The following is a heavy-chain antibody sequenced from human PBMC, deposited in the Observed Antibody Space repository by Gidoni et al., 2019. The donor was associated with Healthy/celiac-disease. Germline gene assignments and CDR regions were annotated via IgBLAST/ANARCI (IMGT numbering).Heavy chain of an antibody. J-gene: IGHJ6*02. CDR3: ARANLPPAVCSSTSCYGDFLRDYYYYGMDV. CDR2: MSSSSSYI. V-gene: IGHV3-21*01. CDR1: RSTFSGHS. Sequence: EVQLVESGGGLVKPGRSLRLSCAASRSTFSGHSLNWFRPAPRTRLGWVSSMSSSSSYIYYADSVKGRFTISRDNAKNSLYLKMNSLRVEDTAVYYCARANLPPAVCSSTSCYGDFLRDYYYYGMDVWGQGTTVTVSS. D-gene: IGHD2-2*01.